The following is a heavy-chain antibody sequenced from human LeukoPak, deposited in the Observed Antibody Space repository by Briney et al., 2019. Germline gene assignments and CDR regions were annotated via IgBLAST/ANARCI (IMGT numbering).Heavy chain of an antibody. CDR2: INSDGSTT. D-gene: IGHD3-10*01. J-gene: IGHJ4*02. CDR1: GFTFSSYW. CDR3: VGYYGIDY. Sequence: GGSLRLSCAASGFTFSSYWMHWVRQAPGKGLVWVSRINSDGSTTDYAGSVKGRFTISRDNAKSTLYLQMNSLRVEDTAVYYCVGYYGIDYWGQGTLVTVSS. V-gene: IGHV3-74*01.